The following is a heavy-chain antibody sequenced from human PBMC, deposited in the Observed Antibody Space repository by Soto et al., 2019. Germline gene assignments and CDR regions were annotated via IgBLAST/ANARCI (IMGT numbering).Heavy chain of an antibody. CDR2: ISAYNGNT. D-gene: IGHD3-16*01. J-gene: IGHJ6*02. V-gene: IGHV1-18*01. CDR1: GYTFTSYC. Sequence: GASVKVSCKASGYTFTSYCISWVRHAPGQGLEWMGWISAYNGNTNYAQKLQGRVTMTTDTSTSTAYMELRSLRSDDTAVYYCARDYVGDYYYGMDVWGQGTTVTVSS. CDR3: ARDYVGDYYYGMDV.